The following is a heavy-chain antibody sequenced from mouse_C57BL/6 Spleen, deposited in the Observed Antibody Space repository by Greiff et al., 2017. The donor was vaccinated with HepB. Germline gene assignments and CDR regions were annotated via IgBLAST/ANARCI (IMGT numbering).Heavy chain of an antibody. Sequence: EVQGVESGGGLVQPKGSLKLSCAASGFSFNTYAMNWVRQAPGKGLEWVARIRSKSNNYATYYADSVKDRFTISRDDSESMLYLQMNNLKTEDTAVYYCVRPHWDGEFAYWGQGTLVTVSA. CDR2: IRSKSNNYAT. CDR1: GFSFNTYA. D-gene: IGHD4-1*01. V-gene: IGHV10-1*01. CDR3: VRPHWDGEFAY. J-gene: IGHJ3*01.